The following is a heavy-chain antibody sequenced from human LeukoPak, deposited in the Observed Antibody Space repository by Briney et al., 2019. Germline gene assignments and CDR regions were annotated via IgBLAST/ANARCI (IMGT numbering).Heavy chain of an antibody. J-gene: IGHJ6*03. CDR2: IYPGDSDT. CDR3: ARHQGVPAAIPAFGQATYYYYYMDV. V-gene: IGHV5-51*01. Sequence: TGESLKISCKGSGYSFTNYWIGWVRQMPGKGLEWMGIIYPGDSDTRYSPSFQGQVTISADKSISTAYLQWSSLKASDTAMYYCARHQGVPAAIPAFGQATYYYYYMDVWGKGTTVTVSS. CDR1: GYSFTNYW. D-gene: IGHD2-2*02.